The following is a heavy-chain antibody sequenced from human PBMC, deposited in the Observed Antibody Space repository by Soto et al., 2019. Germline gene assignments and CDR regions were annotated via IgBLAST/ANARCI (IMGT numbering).Heavy chain of an antibody. CDR3: ASQETDSGSHYWRPFGH. V-gene: IGHV4-39*02. Sequence: PSGTLSLTCSVSGSSVRNSRFYWGWICQTQGKGLESIGSMVFSGAMHPNESLRSRIDISLDSSQTNLSLDLFSVTAAHTSVYYSASQETDSGSHYWRPFGHWGQGILVTVSS. CDR1: GSSVRNSRFY. CDR2: MVFSGAM. J-gene: IGHJ4*02. D-gene: IGHD3-10*01.